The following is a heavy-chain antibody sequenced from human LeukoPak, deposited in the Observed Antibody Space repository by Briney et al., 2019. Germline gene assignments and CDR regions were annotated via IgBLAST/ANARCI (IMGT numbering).Heavy chain of an antibody. D-gene: IGHD4-17*01. Sequence: ASVTVSYTASGYTFTSYDINWVRQATGQGREWMGWMNPNSGNTGYAQKFQGRVTMTRNTSISTAYMELSSLRSEDTAVYYCARGYGDYVSSYFDYWGQGTLVTVSS. V-gene: IGHV1-8*01. CDR1: GYTFTSYD. CDR2: MNPNSGNT. CDR3: ARGYGDYVSSYFDY. J-gene: IGHJ4*02.